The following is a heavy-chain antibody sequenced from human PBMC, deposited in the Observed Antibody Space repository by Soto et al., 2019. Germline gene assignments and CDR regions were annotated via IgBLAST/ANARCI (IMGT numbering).Heavy chain of an antibody. CDR3: ARLGFCSSTDCYVNAFDI. CDR1: GGSMSPYY. D-gene: IGHD2-2*01. J-gene: IGHJ3*02. CDR2: IFHSGRT. V-gene: IGHV4-59*08. Sequence: SETLSLTCTVSGGSMSPYYWSWIRQPPGEGLEWIAFIFHSGRTSYSPSLKSRLTISKDSSKSQFSLKLSSVTAADTAVYYCARLGFCSSTDCYVNAFDIWAQGTMVTVSS.